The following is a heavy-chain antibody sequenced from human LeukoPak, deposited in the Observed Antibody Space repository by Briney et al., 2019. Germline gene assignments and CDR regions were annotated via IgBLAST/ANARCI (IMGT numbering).Heavy chain of an antibody. CDR1: GFTFSSYS. CDR2: ISSSSSYI. Sequence: KAGGSLRLSCAASGFTFSSYSMNWVRQAPGKGLEWVSSISSSSSYIYYADSVKGRFTISRDNAKNSLYLQMNSLRAEDTAVYYCARVEGIAALFGFDPWGQGTLVTVSS. J-gene: IGHJ5*02. D-gene: IGHD6-13*01. V-gene: IGHV3-21*01. CDR3: ARVEGIAALFGFDP.